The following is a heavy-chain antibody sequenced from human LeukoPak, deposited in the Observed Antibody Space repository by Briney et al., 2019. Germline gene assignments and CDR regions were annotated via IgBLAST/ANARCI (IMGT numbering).Heavy chain of an antibody. CDR2: ISTGGRTI. Sequence: GGSLRLSCAASEFSISSYEMNWVRQGPGKGLEWVSYISTGGRTIYDADSVKGRVTISRDDGKNTLYLHMNSLRDDDTAVYYCATDQRYAFDYWGQGILVTVSS. J-gene: IGHJ4*02. V-gene: IGHV3-48*03. D-gene: IGHD3-9*01. CDR3: ATDQRYAFDY. CDR1: EFSISSYE.